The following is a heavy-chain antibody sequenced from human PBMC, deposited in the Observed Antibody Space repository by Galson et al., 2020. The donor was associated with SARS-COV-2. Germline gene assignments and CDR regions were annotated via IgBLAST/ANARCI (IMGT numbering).Heavy chain of an antibody. CDR2: ISSSAITI. CDR1: GFTFRNYN. V-gene: IGHV3-11*01. Sequence: TGGSLRLSCAASGFTFRNYNMNWIRQAPGKGLEWVSYISSSAITIDYADSVKGRFTISRDNGRNFLFLQMNSLRAEDTGVYYCARVLDVLTGGFDYWGQGVLVTVSS. J-gene: IGHJ4*02. CDR3: ARVLDVLTGGFDY. D-gene: IGHD3-9*01.